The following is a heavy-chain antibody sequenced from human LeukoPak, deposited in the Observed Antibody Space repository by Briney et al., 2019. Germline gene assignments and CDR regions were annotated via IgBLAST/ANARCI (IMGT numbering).Heavy chain of an antibody. J-gene: IGHJ3*02. V-gene: IGHV3-23*01. CDR2: ISGSGGST. D-gene: IGHD2-15*01. CDR1: GFTFSSYA. Sequence: GGSLRLSCAASGFTFSSYAMSWVRQAPGKGLEWVSAISGSGGSTYYADSVKGRFTISRDNSKNTLYLQMNSPRAEDTAVYYCAKDLADIVVVVAATPDAFDIWGQGTMVTVSS. CDR3: AKDLADIVVVVAATPDAFDI.